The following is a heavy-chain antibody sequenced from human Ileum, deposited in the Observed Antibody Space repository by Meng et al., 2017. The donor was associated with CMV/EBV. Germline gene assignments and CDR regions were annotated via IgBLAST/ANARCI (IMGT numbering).Heavy chain of an antibody. V-gene: IGHV3-74*01. CDR2: INSDGSST. CDR1: GFTFSSYW. D-gene: IGHD2-2*03. Sequence: GESLKISCAASGFTFSSYWMHWVRQAPGKGLVWVSRINSDGSSTSYADSVKGRFTISRDNSKNTLYLQMNSLSAEDTAVYYCALGIVVVPAAQTNWFDPWGQGTLVTVSS. CDR3: ALGIVVVPAAQTNWFDP. J-gene: IGHJ5*02.